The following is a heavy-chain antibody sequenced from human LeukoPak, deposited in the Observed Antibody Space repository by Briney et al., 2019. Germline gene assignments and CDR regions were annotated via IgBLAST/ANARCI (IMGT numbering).Heavy chain of an antibody. D-gene: IGHD3-22*01. CDR1: GGSISIYY. CDR2: IYTSGST. V-gene: IGHV4-4*07. J-gene: IGHJ1*01. CDR3: ARASGQYYYDSSGYTSAEYFQH. Sequence: PSETLSLTCTVSGGSISIYYWSWIRQPAGKGLEWIVRIYTSGSTNYNPSLKSRVTISVDKSKNQFSLKLSSVTAADTAVYYCARASGQYYYDSSGYTSAEYFQHWGQGTLVTVSS.